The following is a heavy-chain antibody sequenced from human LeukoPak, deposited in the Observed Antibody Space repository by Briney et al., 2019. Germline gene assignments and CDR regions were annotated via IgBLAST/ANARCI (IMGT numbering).Heavy chain of an antibody. V-gene: IGHV1-69*04. CDR1: GGTFSSCA. D-gene: IGHD6-13*01. Sequence: GASVRVSCKASGGTFSSCAISWVRQAPGQELEWMGRIIPILGIANYAQKFQGRVTITADKSTSTAYMELSSLRSEDTAVYYCARRSSSLLESEGIFDYWGQGTLVTVSS. J-gene: IGHJ4*02. CDR3: ARRSSSLLESEGIFDY. CDR2: IIPILGIA.